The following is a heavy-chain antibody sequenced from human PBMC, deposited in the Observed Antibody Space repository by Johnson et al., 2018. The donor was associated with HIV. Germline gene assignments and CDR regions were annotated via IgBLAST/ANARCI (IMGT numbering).Heavy chain of an antibody. CDR3: AREAGSSFSFDI. CDR1: GFTFDDYG. CDR2: INWNGGRT. Sequence: QLVESGGGLVQPGGSLRLSCAASGFTFDDYGMNWVRQAPGKGLEWVSGINWNGGRTGYADSMKGRFTISRDNAKNSLYLQMNSLRAEDTALYYCAREAGSSFSFDIWGQGTMVTVSP. J-gene: IGHJ3*02. D-gene: IGHD6-13*01. V-gene: IGHV3-20*04.